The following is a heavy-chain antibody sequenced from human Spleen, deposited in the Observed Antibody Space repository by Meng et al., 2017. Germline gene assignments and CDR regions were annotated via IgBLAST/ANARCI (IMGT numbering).Heavy chain of an antibody. Sequence: EVQLVESGGGLVQPGGSLRLSCAASGFTFSGHWMYWVRQAPGKGLVWVSRVTPGGRITTYADFVKGRFTISRDNAKNTLYLQMNSLRAEDTAVYYCTTDRLNHWGQGTLVTVSS. J-gene: IGHJ1*01. D-gene: IGHD3-9*01. CDR2: VTPGGRIT. V-gene: IGHV3-74*01. CDR3: TTDRLNH. CDR1: GFTFSGHW.